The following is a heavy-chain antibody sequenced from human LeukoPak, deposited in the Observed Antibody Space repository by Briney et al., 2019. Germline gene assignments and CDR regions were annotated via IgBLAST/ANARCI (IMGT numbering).Heavy chain of an antibody. J-gene: IGHJ5*02. Sequence: PSETLSLTCAVHNGSFSGNYWTWIRQAPGRGLEWIGEINNSGVTYYNPSLESRVTISRDTSKIQFSLQLKSVTAADTAVSYCARGGTTHYYGSGTSPWGQGTLVVVSS. CDR3: ARGGTTHYYGSGTSP. V-gene: IGHV4-34*01. D-gene: IGHD3-10*01. CDR2: INNSGVT. CDR1: NGSFSGNY.